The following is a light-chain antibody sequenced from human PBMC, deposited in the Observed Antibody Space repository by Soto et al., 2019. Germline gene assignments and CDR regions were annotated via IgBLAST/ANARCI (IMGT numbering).Light chain of an antibody. V-gene: IGLV2-14*01. CDR3: SSYTSSSTLV. CDR1: SSDVGDYNF. CDR2: DVS. J-gene: IGLJ2*01. Sequence: QSALTQPASVSGSPGQSITISCTGTSSDVGDYNFVSWYQQHPGKAPKLMIYDVSNRPSGVSNRFSGSKSGNTASLTISGLQAEDEADYCCSSYTSSSTLVFGGGTKLTVL.